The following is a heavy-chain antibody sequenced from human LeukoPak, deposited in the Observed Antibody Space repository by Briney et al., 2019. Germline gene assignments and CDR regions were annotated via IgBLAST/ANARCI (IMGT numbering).Heavy chain of an antibody. CDR1: GYTFTSYD. V-gene: IGHV1-8*01. CDR3: ARDRTSPRGYCSSTSCLPNDY. Sequence: ASVKVSCKASGYTFTSYDINWVRQATGQGLEWMGWMNPNSGNTGYAQKFQGRVTMTRNTSISTAYMELSSLRSEDTAVYYCARDRTSPRGYCSSTSCLPNDYWGQGTLVTVSS. CDR2: MNPNSGNT. D-gene: IGHD2-2*01. J-gene: IGHJ4*02.